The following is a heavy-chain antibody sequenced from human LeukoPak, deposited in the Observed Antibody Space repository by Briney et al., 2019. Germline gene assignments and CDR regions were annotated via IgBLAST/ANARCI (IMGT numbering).Heavy chain of an antibody. V-gene: IGHV1-46*03. D-gene: IGHD3-22*01. CDR2: INPSGGST. Sequence: ASVPVSCSFSGFTLTSYGIHWVEQSPGPRLEWMGIINPSGGSTSYAQKFQGRVTMTSDKSTITVYMELSSLRSEDTAVYYCALITMMAFDAFDIWGEGTMVTVSS. CDR3: ALITMMAFDAFDI. J-gene: IGHJ3*02. CDR1: GFTLTSYG.